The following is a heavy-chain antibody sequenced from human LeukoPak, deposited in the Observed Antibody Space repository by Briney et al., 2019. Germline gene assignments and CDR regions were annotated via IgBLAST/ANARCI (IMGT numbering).Heavy chain of an antibody. CDR1: GFTFSSHA. CDR2: ISGSGGST. J-gene: IGHJ4*02. CDR3: ASSGWLLPYYFDY. Sequence: GGSLRLSCAASGFTFSSHALSWVRQAPGKGLEWVSAISGSGGSTYYADSVKGRFTISRDNSKNTLYLQMDSLRAEDTAVYYCASSGWLLPYYFDYWGQGTLVTVSS. D-gene: IGHD3-22*01. V-gene: IGHV3-23*01.